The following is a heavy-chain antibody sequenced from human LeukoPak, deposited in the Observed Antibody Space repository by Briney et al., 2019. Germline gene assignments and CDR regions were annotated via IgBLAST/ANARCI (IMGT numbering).Heavy chain of an antibody. V-gene: IGHV6-1*01. CDR1: GDSVSSNSAA. Sequence: SQTLSLTCAISGDSVSSNSAAWNWIRQSPSRGLEWLGRTYYRSKWYNGYAVSVKSRITINPDTSKNQFSLKLSSVTAADTAVYYCARLLLTARDAFDIWGQGTMVTVPS. CDR2: TYYRSKWYN. J-gene: IGHJ3*02. D-gene: IGHD2-21*02. CDR3: ARLLLTARDAFDI.